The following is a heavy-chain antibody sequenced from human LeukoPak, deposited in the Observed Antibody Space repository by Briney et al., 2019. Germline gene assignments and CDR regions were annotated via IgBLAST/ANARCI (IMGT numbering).Heavy chain of an antibody. CDR2: ISGSGVST. J-gene: IGHJ4*02. D-gene: IGHD3-22*01. V-gene: IGHV3-23*01. Sequence: GLEXGXAISGSGVSTYYADSVKGGFTISRDNSKNTLYLQMNSLRAEDTAVYYCAKDHSVYYDSSGYYHYWGQGTLVTVSS. CDR3: AKDHSVYYDSSGYYHY.